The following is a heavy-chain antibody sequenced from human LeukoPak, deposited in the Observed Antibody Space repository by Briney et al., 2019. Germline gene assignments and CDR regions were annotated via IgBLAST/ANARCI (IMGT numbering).Heavy chain of an antibody. CDR1: GYTFTSYD. Sequence: ASVKVSCKASGYTFTSYDINWVRQATGQGLEWMGWMNPNSGGTNYAQKFQGRVTMTRDTSISTAYMELSRLRSDDTAVYYCARSYRYSSSWYGPWGQGTLVTVSS. V-gene: IGHV1-2*02. CDR2: MNPNSGGT. D-gene: IGHD6-13*01. CDR3: ARSYRYSSSWYGP. J-gene: IGHJ5*02.